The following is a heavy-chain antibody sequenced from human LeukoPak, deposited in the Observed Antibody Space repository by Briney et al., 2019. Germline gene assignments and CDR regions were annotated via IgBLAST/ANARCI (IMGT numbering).Heavy chain of an antibody. Sequence: ASVKVSCKASGYTFTGYYMHWVQQAPGQGLEWMGWINPNSGGTNYAQKSQGRVTMTRDTSISTAYMELSRLRSDDTAVYYCARGHLRAHDYGDYGASAYWGQGTLVTVSS. CDR2: INPNSGGT. V-gene: IGHV1-2*02. CDR1: GYTFTGYY. CDR3: ARGHLRAHDYGDYGASAY. D-gene: IGHD4-17*01. J-gene: IGHJ4*02.